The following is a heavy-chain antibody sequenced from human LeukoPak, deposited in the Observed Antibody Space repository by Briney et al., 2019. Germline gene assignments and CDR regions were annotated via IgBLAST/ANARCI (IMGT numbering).Heavy chain of an antibody. V-gene: IGHV3-21*04. D-gene: IGHD6-13*01. Sequence: PGGSLRLSCAASGFTFSSYSMNWVRQAPGKGLEWVSSISSSSSYIYYADSVKGRFTISRDNSKNTLYLQMNSLRAEDTAVYYCAKDRNIAPLLWGQGTLVTVSS. CDR3: AKDRNIAPLL. CDR2: ISSSSSYI. J-gene: IGHJ4*02. CDR1: GFTFSSYS.